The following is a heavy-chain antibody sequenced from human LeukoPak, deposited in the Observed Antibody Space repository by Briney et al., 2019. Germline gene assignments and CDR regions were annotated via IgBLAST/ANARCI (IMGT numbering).Heavy chain of an antibody. D-gene: IGHD3-10*01. V-gene: IGHV1-8*01. CDR2: MNPNSGNT. CDR1: GYSFTNYD. CDR3: ARARGDFWFGDLAYALDI. Sequence: ASVKVSCKASGYSFTNYDINWVRQAAGQGLEWMGWMNPNSGNTGYAQKFQGRVALTRDTSISTAYLELSSLNSDDTAVYYCARARGDFWFGDLAYALDIWGLGTMVTVSS. J-gene: IGHJ3*02.